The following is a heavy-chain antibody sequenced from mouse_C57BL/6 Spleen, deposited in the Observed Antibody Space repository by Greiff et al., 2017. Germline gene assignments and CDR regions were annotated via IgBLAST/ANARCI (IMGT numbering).Heavy chain of an antibody. J-gene: IGHJ2*01. V-gene: IGHV5-17*01. D-gene: IGHD2-4*01. Sequence: EVQLQESGGGLVKPGGSLKLSCAASGFTFSDYGMHWVRQAPEKGLEWVAYISSGSSTIYYADTVKGRFTISRDNAKNTLFLQMTSLRSEDTAMYYCARGITTGYYFDYWGQGTTLTVSS. CDR3: ARGITTGYYFDY. CDR2: ISSGSSTI. CDR1: GFTFSDYG.